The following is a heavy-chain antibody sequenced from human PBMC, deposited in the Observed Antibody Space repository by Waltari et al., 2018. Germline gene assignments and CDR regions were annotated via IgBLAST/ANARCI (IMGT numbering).Heavy chain of an antibody. CDR2: ISGNTDNI. V-gene: IGHV1-18*01. CDR1: GYTFATKG. J-gene: IGHJ4*02. Sequence: QVQLVPSGTEVKRPGASVRVSCRASGYTFATKGISWMRQAPGQGLEWFGWISGNTDNIKYGQRHQGRVSRTTDTSTSTAYMELRSLRSDDTAVYYCARGGAGGYVHDYWGQGTLVTVSS. D-gene: IGHD3-22*01. CDR3: ARGGAGGYVHDY.